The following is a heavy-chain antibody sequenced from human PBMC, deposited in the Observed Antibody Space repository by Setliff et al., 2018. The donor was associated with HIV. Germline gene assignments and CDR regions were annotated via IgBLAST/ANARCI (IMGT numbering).Heavy chain of an antibody. CDR2: IYTGDSDT. Sequence: GESLKISCKGSGYSFSSYWIGWVRQMPGKGLEWMGIIYTGDSDTRYSPSIQVQVTISADKSINTAYLQWSSLQASDTAIYFCTRQTREAPYYFDYWGQGTLVTVSS. CDR3: TRQTREAPYYFDY. V-gene: IGHV5-51*01. CDR1: GYSFSSYW. J-gene: IGHJ4*02.